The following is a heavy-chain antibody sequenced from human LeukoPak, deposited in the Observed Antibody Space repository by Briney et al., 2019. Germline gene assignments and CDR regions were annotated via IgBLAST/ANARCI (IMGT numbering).Heavy chain of an antibody. CDR1: GYTFTSYG. D-gene: IGHD2-2*01. CDR2: ISAYNGNT. CDR3: ARGSSRGYCSSTSCYAGLFFVY. Sequence: ASVKVSCKASGYTFTSYGISWVRQAPGQGLEWMGWISAYNGNTNYAQKLQGRVTMTTDTSTSTAYMELRSLRSDDTAVYYCARGSSRGYCSSTSCYAGLFFVYWGQGTLVTVSS. J-gene: IGHJ4*02. V-gene: IGHV1-18*01.